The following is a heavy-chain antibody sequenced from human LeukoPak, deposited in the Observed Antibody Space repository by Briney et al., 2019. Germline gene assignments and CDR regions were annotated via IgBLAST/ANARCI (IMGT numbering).Heavy chain of an antibody. J-gene: IGHJ3*02. V-gene: IGHV3-23*01. CDR3: AKDFVANWNDGNDALDI. Sequence: GGSLRLSCAASGFTFSSYAMSWVRQAPGKGLEWVSAISGSGGSTYYADSVKGRFTISRDNSKNTLYLQMNSLRAEDTAVYYCAKDFVANWNDGNDALDIWGQGTMVTVSS. CDR1: GFTFSSYA. D-gene: IGHD1-1*01. CDR2: ISGSGGST.